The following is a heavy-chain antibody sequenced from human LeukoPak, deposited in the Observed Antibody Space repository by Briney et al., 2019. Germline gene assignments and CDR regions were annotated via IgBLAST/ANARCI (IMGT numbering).Heavy chain of an antibody. J-gene: IGHJ5*02. CDR3: ARARYCSSTSCYVGWFDP. Sequence: ASVKVSCKASGYTFTSYYMHWVRQAPGEGLEWMGIINPTGGSTSYAQKFQGRVTMTRDTSISTAYMELSRLRSDDTAVYYCARARYCSSTSCYVGWFDPWGQGTLVTVSS. CDR2: INPTGGST. CDR1: GYTFTSYY. D-gene: IGHD2-2*01. V-gene: IGHV1-46*01.